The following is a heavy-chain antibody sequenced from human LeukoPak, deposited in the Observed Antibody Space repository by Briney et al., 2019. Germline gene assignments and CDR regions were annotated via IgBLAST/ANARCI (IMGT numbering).Heavy chain of an antibody. Sequence: GGSLRPSCAASGFTFSSYAMSWVRQAPGKGLEWVSAISGSGGSTYYADSVKGRFTISRDNSKNTLYLQMNSLRAEDTAVYYCAKSGGDSCYSFSSIWGQGTLVTVSS. CDR3: AKSGGDSCYSFSSI. J-gene: IGHJ4*02. V-gene: IGHV3-23*01. D-gene: IGHD2-15*01. CDR1: GFTFSSYA. CDR2: ISGSGGST.